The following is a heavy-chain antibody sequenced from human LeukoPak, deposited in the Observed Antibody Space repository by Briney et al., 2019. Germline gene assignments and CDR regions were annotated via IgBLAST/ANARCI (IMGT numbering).Heavy chain of an antibody. Sequence: GGSLRLSCAASGFTFSSYGMHWVRQAPGKGLEWVAVISYDGSNKYYADSVKGRFTISRDNSKNTLYLQMNSLRAEDTAVYYCARERAAAGTSFDYWGQGTLVTVSS. J-gene: IGHJ4*02. CDR3: ARERAAAGTSFDY. V-gene: IGHV3-30*03. CDR2: ISYDGSNK. D-gene: IGHD6-13*01. CDR1: GFTFSSYG.